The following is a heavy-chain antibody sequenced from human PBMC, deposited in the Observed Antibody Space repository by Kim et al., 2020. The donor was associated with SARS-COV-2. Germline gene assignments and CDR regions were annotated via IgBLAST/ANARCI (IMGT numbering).Heavy chain of an antibody. Sequence: SETLSLTCTVSGGSITNYYWSWIRQPPGQGLEWIGYIHYTGSTKYNPSLKSRVTISVDTSKNQFSLQLTSVTAADTAVYYCARGGWYSAHWGQGTLVTVSS. CDR1: GGSITNYY. CDR3: ARGGWYSAH. V-gene: IGHV4-59*01. D-gene: IGHD6-19*01. CDR2: IHYTGST. J-gene: IGHJ4*02.